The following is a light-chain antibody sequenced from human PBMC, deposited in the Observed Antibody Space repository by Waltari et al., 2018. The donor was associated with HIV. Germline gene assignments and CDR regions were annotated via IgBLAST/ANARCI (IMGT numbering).Light chain of an antibody. CDR2: QDK. CDR3: QVWDSTTVI. CDR1: KLGDNY. Sequence: SFELTQPPSVSVSPGQTASITCSGEKLGDNYACWYQQKPGQSPVMVIYQDKRRPSGIPVRFSGSNSGNTATLTISGTQALDEADYYCQVWDSTTVIFGGGTRLTVL. J-gene: IGLJ2*01. V-gene: IGLV3-1*01.